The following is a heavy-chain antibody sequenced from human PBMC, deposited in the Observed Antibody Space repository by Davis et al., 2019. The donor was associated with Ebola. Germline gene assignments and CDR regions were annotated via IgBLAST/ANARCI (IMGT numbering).Heavy chain of an antibody. CDR1: GFTFSNDE. CDR3: ARDRGIGDYYYYYGMDV. Sequence: PAGSLRLSCEASGFTFSNDEMNWVRQAPGKGLEWISYISNSGSKIYYGDSVKGRFTISRDNAKNLLYLQMNSLRVEDTAVYYCARDRGIGDYYYYYGMDVWGQGTTVTVSS. D-gene: IGHD3-16*02. CDR2: ISNSGSKI. J-gene: IGHJ6*02. V-gene: IGHV3-48*03.